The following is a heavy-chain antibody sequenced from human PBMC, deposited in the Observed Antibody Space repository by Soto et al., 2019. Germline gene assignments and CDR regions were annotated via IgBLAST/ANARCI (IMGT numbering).Heavy chain of an antibody. D-gene: IGHD3-22*01. CDR1: GFTFSNAW. V-gene: IGHV3-15*01. CDR2: IKSKTDGGTT. CDR3: TTESSSSDPPKNFDY. Sequence: PGGSLRLSCAASGFTFSNAWMSWVRQAPGKGLEWVGRIKSKTDGGTTDYAAPVKGRFTISRDDSKNTLYLQMNSLKTEDTAVYYCTTESSSSDPPKNFDYWGQGTLVTVSS. J-gene: IGHJ4*02.